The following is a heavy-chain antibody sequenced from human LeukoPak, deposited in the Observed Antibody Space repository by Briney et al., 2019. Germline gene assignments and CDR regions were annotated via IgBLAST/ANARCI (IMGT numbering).Heavy chain of an antibody. Sequence: KPSETLSLTCTVSGGSISSYSWSWIRQPPGKGLEWFGYIYYSGSTNYNPSLKCRVTVSVDTSKNQFSLKLSSVTAADTAVYYCARVSCSSTSCYMDYWGQGTLVTVSS. V-gene: IGHV4-59*01. D-gene: IGHD2-2*02. CDR1: GGSISSYS. CDR3: ARVSCSSTSCYMDY. CDR2: IYYSGST. J-gene: IGHJ4*02.